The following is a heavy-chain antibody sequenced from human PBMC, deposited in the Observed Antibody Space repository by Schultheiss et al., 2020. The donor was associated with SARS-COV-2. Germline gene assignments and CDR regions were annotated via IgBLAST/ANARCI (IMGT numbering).Heavy chain of an antibody. CDR3: ARGDILTGMHY. D-gene: IGHD3-9*01. V-gene: IGHV1-69*04. CDR2: IIPILGIA. J-gene: IGHJ4*02. CDR1: GYTFTGYY. Sequence: SVKVSCKASGYTFTGYYMHWVRQAPGQGLEWMGRIIPILGIANYAQKFQGRVTITADKSTSTAYMELSSLRSEDTAVYYCARGDILTGMHYWGQGTLVTVSS.